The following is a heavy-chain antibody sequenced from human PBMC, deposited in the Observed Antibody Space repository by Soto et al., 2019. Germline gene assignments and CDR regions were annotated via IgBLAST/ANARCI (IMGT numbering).Heavy chain of an antibody. CDR1: GGTFSSYA. V-gene: IGHV1-69*13. Sequence: ASVKVSCKASGGTFSSYAISWVRQAPGQGLEWMGGIIPIFGTANYAQKFQGRVTITADESTSTAYMELSSLRSEDTAVYYCVRQPGPVVPPPRGFDYWGQGSLVIVSS. J-gene: IGHJ4*02. D-gene: IGHD3-22*01. CDR3: VRQPGPVVPPPRGFDY. CDR2: IIPIFGTA.